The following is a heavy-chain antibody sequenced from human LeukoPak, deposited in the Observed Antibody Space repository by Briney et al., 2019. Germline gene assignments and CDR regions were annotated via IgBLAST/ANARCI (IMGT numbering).Heavy chain of an antibody. CDR2: INPNSGGT. CDR3: ARGGSPIFYYYIDV. CDR1: GYTFTSYA. J-gene: IGHJ6*03. D-gene: IGHD2-21*01. Sequence: ASVKVSCKASGYTFTSYAMHWVRQPPGQGLEWMGWINPNSGGTNYAQRFQGRLTMTRDTSITTAYMELSRLRSDDTAVYYCARGGSPIFYYYIDVWGKGTTVTISS. V-gene: IGHV1-2*02.